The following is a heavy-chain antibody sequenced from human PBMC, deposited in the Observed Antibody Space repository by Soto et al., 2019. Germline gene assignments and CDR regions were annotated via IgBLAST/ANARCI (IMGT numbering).Heavy chain of an antibody. CDR3: ARGATVTQYDY. CDR2: GSYRGTT. CDR1: GVSVNSGSFY. D-gene: IGHD4-17*01. J-gene: IGHJ4*02. Sequence: QVQLQESGPGLVKPSETLSLTCTVSGVSVNSGSFYWAWIRQPPGKGLEWIGIGSYRGTTKYKPSPKSRVTISVDTSRSQISLKVTSLTAADTAVYYCARGATVTQYDYWGQGTLVTVSS. V-gene: IGHV4-61*01.